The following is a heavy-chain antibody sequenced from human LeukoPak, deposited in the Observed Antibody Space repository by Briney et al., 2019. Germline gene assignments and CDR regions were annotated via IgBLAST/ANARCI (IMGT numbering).Heavy chain of an antibody. CDR2: ISYDGSNK. D-gene: IGHD1-26*01. V-gene: IGHV3-30-3*01. Sequence: PGGSLRLSCAASGFTFSSYAMHWVRQAPGKGLEWVAVISYDGSNKYYADSVKGRFTISRDNSKNTLYLQMNGLRDEDTAVYYCARDPIGGSYPLDYWGQGTLVTVSS. CDR3: ARDPIGGSYPLDY. J-gene: IGHJ4*02. CDR1: GFTFSSYA.